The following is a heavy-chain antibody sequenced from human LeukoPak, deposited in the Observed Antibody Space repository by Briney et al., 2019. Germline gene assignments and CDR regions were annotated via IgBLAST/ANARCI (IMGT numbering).Heavy chain of an antibody. CDR1: GYTFTGYY. J-gene: IGHJ6*02. D-gene: IGHD6-13*01. CDR3: ARCIAAAGPYYYYGMDV. CDR2: INPNSGGT. V-gene: IGHV1-2*02. Sequence: ASVKVSCKASGYTFTGYYMHWVRQAPGQGLEWMGWINPNSGGTNYAQKFQGRVTMTRDTSISTAYMELSRLRSDDTAVYYCARCIAAAGPYYYYGMDVWGQGTTVTVSS.